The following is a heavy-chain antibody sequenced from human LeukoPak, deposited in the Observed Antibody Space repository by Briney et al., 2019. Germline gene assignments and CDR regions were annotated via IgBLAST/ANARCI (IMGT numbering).Heavy chain of an antibody. V-gene: IGHV1-8*01. Sequence: ASVKVSCKASGYTFASYDINWVRQATGQGLEWMGWMNPNSGNTGYAQKFQGRVTMTRNTSISTAYMELSSLRSEDTAVYYCARSPIRGRYFDYWGQGTLVTVSS. CDR3: ARSPIRGRYFDY. J-gene: IGHJ4*02. CDR2: MNPNSGNT. D-gene: IGHD3-16*01. CDR1: GYTFASYD.